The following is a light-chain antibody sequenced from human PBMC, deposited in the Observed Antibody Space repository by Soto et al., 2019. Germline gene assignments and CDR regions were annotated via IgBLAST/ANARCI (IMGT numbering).Light chain of an antibody. CDR1: QSVGSY. CDR3: QQRSNWPWT. Sequence: ESVLTQSPATLSLSPGERATLSCRASQSVGSYLAWYQQKPGQAPRLLIYDASNRATDIPARFSGSGSGTDFTLTISSLEPEDFAVYYCQQRSNWPWTFGQGTKVEVK. V-gene: IGKV3-11*01. J-gene: IGKJ1*01. CDR2: DAS.